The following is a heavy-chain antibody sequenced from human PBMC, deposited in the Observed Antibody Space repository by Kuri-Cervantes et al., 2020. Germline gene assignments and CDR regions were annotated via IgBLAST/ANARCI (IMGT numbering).Heavy chain of an antibody. CDR1: GGTFSSYA. CDR2: INPIFGTA. J-gene: IGHJ5*02. CDR3: ARQSDSRSYYGWFDP. Sequence: SVKVSCKASGGTFSSYASRWVRQAPGQRLEWMGGINPIFGTANYAQKFQGRVTITTDESTSTAYMELNSLRSEDTAIYYCARQSDSRSYYGWFDPWGQGTLVTVSS. D-gene: IGHD1-26*01. V-gene: IGHV1-69*05.